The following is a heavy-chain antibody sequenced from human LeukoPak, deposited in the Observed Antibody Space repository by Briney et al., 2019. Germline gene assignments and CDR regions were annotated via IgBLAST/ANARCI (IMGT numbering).Heavy chain of an antibody. J-gene: IGHJ5*02. V-gene: IGHV3-66*01. CDR1: GFTVSTNY. CDR3: VKEGEGHSYAPKTGPPT. D-gene: IGHD5-18*01. CDR2: IYSGGGT. Sequence: GGSLRLSCAASGFTVSTNYMSWVRQAPGKGLEWVSLIYSGGGTYYADSVKGRFTISRDNSANTVYLQMNNLADEDTAVYYCVKEGEGHSYAPKTGPPTWGQGTLVTVSS.